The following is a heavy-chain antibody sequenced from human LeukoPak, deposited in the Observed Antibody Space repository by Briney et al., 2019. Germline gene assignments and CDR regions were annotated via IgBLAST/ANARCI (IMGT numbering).Heavy chain of an antibody. J-gene: IGHJ3*02. CDR2: INQDGSEK. CDR3: VADSEGAYDI. V-gene: IGHV3-7*01. CDR1: GFTFSDYW. Sequence: GGSLRLSCAVSGFTFSDYWMTWVRQAPGKGLEWVANINQDGSEKYFVDSVKGRFTISRDNAKNSLYLQMNSLRVEDTAVYYCVADSEGAYDIWGQGTMVTVSS.